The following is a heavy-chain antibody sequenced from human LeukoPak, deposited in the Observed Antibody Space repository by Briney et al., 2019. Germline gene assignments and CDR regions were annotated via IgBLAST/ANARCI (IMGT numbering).Heavy chain of an antibody. Sequence: GGSLRLSFAASGFTFSSYAMSWVRQAPGKGLEWVSAISGSGGSTYYADSVKGRFTISRDNSKNTLYLQMNSLRAEDTAVYYCASPTYYDILTGPMGGYWGQGTLVTVSS. CDR2: ISGSGGST. CDR1: GFTFSSYA. V-gene: IGHV3-23*01. CDR3: ASPTYYDILTGPMGGY. D-gene: IGHD3-9*01. J-gene: IGHJ4*02.